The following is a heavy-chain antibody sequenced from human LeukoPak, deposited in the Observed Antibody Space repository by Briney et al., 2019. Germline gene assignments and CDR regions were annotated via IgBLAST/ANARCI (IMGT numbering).Heavy chain of an antibody. CDR1: GGSISSYY. CDR2: IYTSGST. J-gene: IGHJ4*02. V-gene: IGHV4-4*07. CDR3: ARGLYSSGWYGEVFDY. Sequence: SETLSLTCTVSGGSISSYYWSWIRQPAGEGLEWIGRIYTSGSTNYNPSLKSRVTMSVDTSKNQFSLKLSSVTAADTAVYYCARGLYSSGWYGEVFDYWGQGTLVTVSS. D-gene: IGHD6-19*01.